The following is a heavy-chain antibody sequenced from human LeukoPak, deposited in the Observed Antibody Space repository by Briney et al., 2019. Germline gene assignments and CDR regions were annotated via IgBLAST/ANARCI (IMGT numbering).Heavy chain of an antibody. CDR3: AKVQEVSSWYLGFGFVFDY. J-gene: IGHJ4*02. CDR2: ISWNSGSI. V-gene: IGHV3-9*01. D-gene: IGHD6-13*01. CDR1: GFTFDDYA. Sequence: PGRSLRLSCAASGFTFDDYAMHWVRQAPGKGLEWVSGISWNSGSIGYADSVKGRFTISRDNAKNSLYLQMNSLRAEDTALYYCAKVQEVSSWYLGFGFVFDYWGQGTLVTVSS.